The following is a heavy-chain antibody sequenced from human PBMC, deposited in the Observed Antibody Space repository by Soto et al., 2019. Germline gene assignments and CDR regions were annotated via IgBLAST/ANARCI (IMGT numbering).Heavy chain of an antibody. CDR1: GFSLSTSGMC. CDR2: IDWDDDK. J-gene: IGHJ3*02. V-gene: IGHV2-70*11. CDR3: ARIRITMVRGQDAFDI. Sequence: GSGPTLVNPTQTLTLTCTFSGFSLSTSGMCVSWIRQPPGKALEWLARIDWDDDKYYSTSLKTRLTISKDTSKNQVVLTMTNMDPVDTATYYCARIRITMVRGQDAFDIWGQGTMVTVSS. D-gene: IGHD3-10*01.